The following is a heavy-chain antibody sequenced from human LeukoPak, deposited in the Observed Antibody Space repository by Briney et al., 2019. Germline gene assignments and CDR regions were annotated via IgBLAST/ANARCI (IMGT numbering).Heavy chain of an antibody. CDR2: ISAYNGNT. V-gene: IGHV1-18*01. CDR1: GYTFTSYG. Sequence: VASVKVSCKASGYTFTSYGISWVRQAPGQGLEWMGWISAYNGNTNYAQKLQGRVTMTTDTSTSTAYMELRSLRSDDTAVYHCAREVKAYYYDSSGYYLPLGYWGQGTLVTVSS. J-gene: IGHJ4*02. CDR3: AREVKAYYYDSSGYYLPLGY. D-gene: IGHD3-22*01.